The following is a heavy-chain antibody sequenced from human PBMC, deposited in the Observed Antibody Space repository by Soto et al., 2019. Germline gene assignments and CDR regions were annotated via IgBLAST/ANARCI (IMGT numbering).Heavy chain of an antibody. Sequence: AGGSLRLSCAASGFIFNNYAINWVRQVPGKGLEWVSGISERGGNTFYADSMKGRFTISRDNSKNTVYLQMTNLRVEDTAIYYCAKHSHSGDYAGSFDSWGQGTLVTVSS. CDR1: GFIFNNYA. D-gene: IGHD4-17*01. V-gene: IGHV3-23*01. CDR2: ISERGGNT. J-gene: IGHJ4*02. CDR3: AKHSHSGDYAGSFDS.